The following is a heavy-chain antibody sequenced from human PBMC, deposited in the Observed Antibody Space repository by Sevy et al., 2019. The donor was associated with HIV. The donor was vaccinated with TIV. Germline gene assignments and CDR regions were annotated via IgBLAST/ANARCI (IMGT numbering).Heavy chain of an antibody. CDR2: ISGSGGSGDKT. CDR1: GFTFSNYA. D-gene: IGHD3-22*01. Sequence: GGSLRLSCAASGFTFSNYAMNWVRQAPGKGLEWVSGISGSGGSGDKTNYADPVKGRFTISRDDSKNSLYLQLNSLRAEDTAICYCARKYDSSGYFDYWGQGTLVTVSS. V-gene: IGHV3-23*01. J-gene: IGHJ4*02. CDR3: ARKYDSSGYFDY.